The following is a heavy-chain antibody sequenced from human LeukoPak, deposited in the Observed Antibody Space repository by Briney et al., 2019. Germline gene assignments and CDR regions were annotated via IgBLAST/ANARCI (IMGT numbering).Heavy chain of an antibody. CDR3: AKDDYYDSSGYATGAY. CDR2: ISYDGSNK. Sequence: GGSLRLSCAASGFTFSTYAMHWVRQAPGKGLEWVAVISYDGSNKYYADSVKGRFTISRDNSKNTLYLQMNSLRAEDTAVYYCAKDDYYDSSGYATGAYWGQGTLVTVSS. D-gene: IGHD3-22*01. J-gene: IGHJ4*02. CDR1: GFTFSTYA. V-gene: IGHV3-30*18.